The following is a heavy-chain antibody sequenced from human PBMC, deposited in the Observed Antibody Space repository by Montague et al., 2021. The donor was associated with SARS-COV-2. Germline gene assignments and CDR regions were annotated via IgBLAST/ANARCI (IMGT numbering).Heavy chain of an antibody. CDR1: GGSFSTYS. Sequence: SETLSLTCAAYGGSFSTYSWNWIRQPPGKGLEWIGEIHHGGSTNYNPSLKSRVTISADTSKNQFSLKLTSVAAADTAVYYCARLGDGVVPSPILGVGPYYSYFYMDVWGQGTTVTVSS. V-gene: IGHV4-34*01. CDR3: ARLGDGVVPSPILGVGPYYSYFYMDV. J-gene: IGHJ6*03. CDR2: IHHGGST. D-gene: IGHD2-2*02.